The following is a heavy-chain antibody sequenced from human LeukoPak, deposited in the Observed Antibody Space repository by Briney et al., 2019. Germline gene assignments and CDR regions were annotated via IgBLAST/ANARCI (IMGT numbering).Heavy chain of an antibody. D-gene: IGHD2-15*01. J-gene: IGHJ3*02. V-gene: IGHV3-49*04. CDR2: IRSKSYGGTT. CDR3: SRGPYCSSGSCYPDPDAFDI. Sequence: PGGSLRLSCTASGFTLGDYAMAWVRQAPGKGLEWVGFIRSKSYGGTTEYAASVKGRFTISRDDSKSIAYLQMNSLKTEDTAVYYCSRGPYCSSGSCYPDPDAFDIWGQGTVVTFSS. CDR1: GFTLGDYA.